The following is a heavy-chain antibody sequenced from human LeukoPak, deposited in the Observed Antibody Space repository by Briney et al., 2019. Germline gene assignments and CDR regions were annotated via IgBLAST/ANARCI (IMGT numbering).Heavy chain of an antibody. Sequence: GGSLRLSCAASGFTVSSNYMSWVRQAPGKGLEWVSVIYSGGSTYYADSVKGRFTISRDNSKNTLYLQMNSLRAEDTAVYYCAKVVGYSGSCNGAFDIWGQGTMVTASS. D-gene: IGHD1-26*01. V-gene: IGHV3-53*01. CDR1: GFTVSSNY. CDR3: AKVVGYSGSCNGAFDI. J-gene: IGHJ3*02. CDR2: IYSGGST.